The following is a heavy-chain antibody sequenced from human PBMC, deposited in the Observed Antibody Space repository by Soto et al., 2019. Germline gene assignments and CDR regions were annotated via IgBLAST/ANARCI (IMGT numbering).Heavy chain of an antibody. Sequence: GESLKISCKGSGYSFTTYWIAWVRQMPGKGLEWMGIIYPGDSDTRYSPSSQGQVTISVDESISTAYLQWSSLQASDTDMYYCARKQRLGATQSPLDYWGQGPLATAS. CDR3: ARKQRLGATQSPLDY. CDR2: IYPGDSDT. D-gene: IGHD1-26*01. CDR1: GYSFTTYW. J-gene: IGHJ4*02. V-gene: IGHV5-51*01.